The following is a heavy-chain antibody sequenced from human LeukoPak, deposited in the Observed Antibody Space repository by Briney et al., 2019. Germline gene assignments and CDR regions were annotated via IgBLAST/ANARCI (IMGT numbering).Heavy chain of an antibody. CDR3: AKGGKWDVTPFDY. Sequence: STISVGGVSTSYADSVKGRFTISRDNSKNTLYLQVNSLRAEDTAVYYCAKGGKWDVTPFDYWGQGTLVTVSS. CDR2: ISVGGVST. J-gene: IGHJ4*02. V-gene: IGHV3-23*01. D-gene: IGHD1-26*01.